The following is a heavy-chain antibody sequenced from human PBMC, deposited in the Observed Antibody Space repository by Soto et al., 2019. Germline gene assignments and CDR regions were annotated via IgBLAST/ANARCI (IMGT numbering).Heavy chain of an antibody. CDR3: ARAGRLRFLSRRWFDP. J-gene: IGHJ5*02. CDR2: TYYRSKWYN. CDR1: GDSVSSNSAA. V-gene: IGHV6-1*01. Sequence: SQTLSLTCAISGDSVSSNSAAWNWIRQSPSRGLEWLGRTYYRSKWYNDYAVSVKSRITINPDTSKNQFSLKLSSVTAADTAVYYCARAGRLRFLSRRWFDPWGQGTLVTVSS. D-gene: IGHD3-3*01.